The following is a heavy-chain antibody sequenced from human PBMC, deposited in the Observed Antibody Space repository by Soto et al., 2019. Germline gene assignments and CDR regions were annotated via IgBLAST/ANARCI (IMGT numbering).Heavy chain of an antibody. D-gene: IGHD1-1*01. Sequence: SETLSLTXSVSGDSISDYYLSWIRQPAGKGLEWIGRIYSRGSTNYSPSLKSRVLMSLDTSNSLFSLKLTSMTAEDTAAYYCARLSPSWKERVSTVWGKGTTVTAPQ. CDR3: ARLSPSWKERVSTV. J-gene: IGHJ6*04. V-gene: IGHV4-4*07. CDR2: IYSRGST. CDR1: GDSISDYY.